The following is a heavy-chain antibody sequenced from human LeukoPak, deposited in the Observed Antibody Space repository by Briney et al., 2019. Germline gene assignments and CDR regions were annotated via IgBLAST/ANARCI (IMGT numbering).Heavy chain of an antibody. CDR2: IYTSGST. D-gene: IGHD4-23*01. CDR3: ARDLRFDYGGNGYFDY. V-gene: IGHV4-61*02. J-gene: IGHJ4*02. CDR1: GGSISSGSYY. Sequence: SETLSLTCTVSGGSISSGSYYWSWIRQPAGKGLEWIGRIYTSGSTNYNPSLKSRVTISVDTSENQFSLKLSSVTAADTAVYYCARDLRFDYGGNGYFDYWGQGTLVTVSS.